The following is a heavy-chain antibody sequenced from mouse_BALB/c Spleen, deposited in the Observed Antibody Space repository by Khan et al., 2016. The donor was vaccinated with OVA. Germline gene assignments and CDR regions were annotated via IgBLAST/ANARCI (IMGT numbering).Heavy chain of an antibody. CDR1: GFTFSTFG. J-gene: IGHJ1*01. CDR3: TRSMITTWFFDV. CDR2: ISFGSATI. D-gene: IGHD2-4*01. Sequence: EVELVESGGGLVQPGGSRKLSCAASGFTFSTFGMHWVRQAPEKGLEWVAYISFGSATIYYADTVKGRFTISRDNPKNTLFLQMTSLRSEDTAICYCTRSMITTWFFDVWGAGTTVTVSS. V-gene: IGHV5-17*02.